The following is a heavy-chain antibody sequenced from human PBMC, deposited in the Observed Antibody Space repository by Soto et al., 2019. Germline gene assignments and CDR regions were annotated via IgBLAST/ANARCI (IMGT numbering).Heavy chain of an antibody. D-gene: IGHD6-13*01. V-gene: IGHV1-18*01. CDR2: ISAYNGNT. CDR1: GYTFTSYG. J-gene: IGHJ6*02. CDR3: ARVVAAAPVGYYYGMDV. Sequence: GASVKVSCKASGYTFTSYGISWVRQAPGQGLEWMGWISAYNGNTNYAQKLQGRVTMTTDTSTSTAYMELRSLRSDDTAVYYCARVVAAAPVGYYYGMDVWGQGTTVTVSS.